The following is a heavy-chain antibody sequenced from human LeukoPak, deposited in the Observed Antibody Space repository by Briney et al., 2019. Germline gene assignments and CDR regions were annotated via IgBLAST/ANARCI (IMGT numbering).Heavy chain of an antibody. V-gene: IGHV4-59*04. J-gene: IGHJ6*03. CDR2: IYYSGST. D-gene: IGHD3-16*01. Sequence: SETLSLTCTVSGGSISSYYWSWIRQPPGKGLEWIGYIYYSGSTYYNPSLKSRVTISVDTTKNQFSLRLSSVTAADTAVYYCASQRGNYYYYYYMDVWGKGTTVTVSS. CDR3: ASQRGNYYYYYYMDV. CDR1: GGSISSYY.